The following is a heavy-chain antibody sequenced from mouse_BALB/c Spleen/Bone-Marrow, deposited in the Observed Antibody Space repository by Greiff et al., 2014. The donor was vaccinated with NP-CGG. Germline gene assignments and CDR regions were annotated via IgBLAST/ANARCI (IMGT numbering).Heavy chain of an antibody. CDR1: GFDFSRHW. V-gene: IGHV4-1*02. Sequence: VQLQQSGGGLVQPGGSLKLSCAASGFDFSRHWMSWVRQAPGKGLQWIGEINPDSRTINYAPSLKAKFIISRDNAKNTLYLQMSKVRSDDTALYYCARVNFYGNLDYWGQGTTLTVSS. D-gene: IGHD2-1*01. CDR2: INPDSRTI. CDR3: ARVNFYGNLDY. J-gene: IGHJ2*01.